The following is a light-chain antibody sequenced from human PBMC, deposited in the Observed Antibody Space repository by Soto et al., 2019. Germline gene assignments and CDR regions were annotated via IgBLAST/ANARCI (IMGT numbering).Light chain of an antibody. CDR2: DAS. CDR1: QSIGSW. CDR3: QQYNSISGT. V-gene: IGKV1-5*01. Sequence: DIPMTQSPSTLSASVGARVTITCRASQSIGSWLAWYQQKPGKAPKLLIYDASRLESGVPSSFSGTGSGTEFTRTISSLQPDDFATYYCQQYNSISGTFGQGTKVEIK. J-gene: IGKJ1*01.